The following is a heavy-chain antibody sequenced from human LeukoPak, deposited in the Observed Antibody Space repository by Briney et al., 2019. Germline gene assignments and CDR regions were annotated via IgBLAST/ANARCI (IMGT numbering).Heavy chain of an antibody. D-gene: IGHD6-13*01. CDR3: AKAYYGSTWYGDYGTDV. CDR1: GFTFSNFA. V-gene: IGHV3-30*18. J-gene: IGHJ6*02. Sequence: GGSLRLSCAASGFTFSNFAMHWVRQAPGKGLEWASVISHDGSNKYYADSVKGRFTISRDNSKNTLYLQMNSLRAEDTAVYHCAKAYYGSTWYGDYGTDVWGQGTTVTVSS. CDR2: ISHDGSNK.